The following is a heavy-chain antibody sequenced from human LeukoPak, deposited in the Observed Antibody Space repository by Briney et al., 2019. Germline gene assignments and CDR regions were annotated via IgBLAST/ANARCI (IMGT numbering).Heavy chain of an antibody. Sequence: GGSLRLSCAASGFTFSSYWMSWVRQAPGKGLEWVANIKQDGSEKYYVDSVKGRFTISRDNAKNPLYLQMSSLRAEDTAVYYCAELGITMIGGVWGKGTTVTISS. D-gene: IGHD3-10*02. CDR3: AELGITMIGGV. CDR1: GFTFSSYW. CDR2: IKQDGSEK. V-gene: IGHV3-7*01. J-gene: IGHJ6*04.